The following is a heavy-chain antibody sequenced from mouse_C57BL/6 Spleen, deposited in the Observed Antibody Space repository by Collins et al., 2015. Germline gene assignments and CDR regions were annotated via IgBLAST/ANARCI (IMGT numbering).Heavy chain of an antibody. Sequence: QVQLQQPGAELVKPGASVKMSCKASGYTFTSYWITWVKQRPGQGLEWIGDIYPGSGSTTYNEKFKSKATLTVDTSSSTAYMQLSSLTSEDSAVYFCAREGVYYGSSLFDYWGQGTTLTVSS. V-gene: IGHV1-55*01. CDR1: GYTFTSYW. CDR3: AREGVYYGSSLFDY. D-gene: IGHD1-1*01. CDR2: IYPGSGST. J-gene: IGHJ2*01.